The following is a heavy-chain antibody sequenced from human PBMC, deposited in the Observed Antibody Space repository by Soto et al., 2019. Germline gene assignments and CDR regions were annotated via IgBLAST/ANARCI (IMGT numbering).Heavy chain of an antibody. CDR3: ARGEIPPAQIPFDP. V-gene: IGHV4-34*01. J-gene: IGHJ5*02. CDR1: GGSFSGYY. CDR2: INHSGST. Sequence: QVQLQQWGAGLLKPSETLSLTCAVYGGSFSGYYWSWIRQPPGKGLEWIGEINHSGSTNYNPSLKSRVTISVDTSKNQFSLKLSSVTAADTAVYYCARGEIPPAQIPFDPWGQGTLVTVSS. D-gene: IGHD2-2*01.